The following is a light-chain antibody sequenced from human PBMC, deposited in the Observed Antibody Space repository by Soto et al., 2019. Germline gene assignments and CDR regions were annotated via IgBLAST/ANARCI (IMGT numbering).Light chain of an antibody. CDR1: QSIGSSY. V-gene: IGKV3-20*01. CDR2: GAS. CDR3: HQYGTSVLIT. J-gene: IGKJ5*01. Sequence: VLTQSPGTLSLSPGERATLSCRASQSIGSSYLAWYQQKPGQAPRLLIYGASSRATGIPDRFSGSGSGTDFTLTISRLEPEDFAVYYCHQYGTSVLITFGQGTLLDIK.